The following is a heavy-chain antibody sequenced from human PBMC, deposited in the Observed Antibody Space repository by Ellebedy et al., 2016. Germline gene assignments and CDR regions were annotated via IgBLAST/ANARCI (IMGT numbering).Heavy chain of an antibody. J-gene: IGHJ4*02. CDR3: AKAQRVTGSLDY. CDR2: INSDGSST. Sequence: GGSLRLXXAASGFTFSSYWMHWVRQAPGKGLVWVSRINSDGSSTSYADSVKGRFTISRDNAKNSLYLQMNSLRAEDTALYYCAKAQRVTGSLDYWGQGTLVTVSS. D-gene: IGHD3-10*01. CDR1: GFTFSSYW. V-gene: IGHV3-74*01.